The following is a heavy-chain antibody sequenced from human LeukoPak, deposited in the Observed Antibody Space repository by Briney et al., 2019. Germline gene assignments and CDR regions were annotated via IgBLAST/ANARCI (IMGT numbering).Heavy chain of an antibody. CDR3: ARHGRMGTINPSY. V-gene: IGHV4-39*01. CDR1: GGSISNSSYY. CDR2: MYYSGST. D-gene: IGHD5-24*01. J-gene: IGHJ4*02. Sequence: PSETLSRTGTVSGGSISNSSYYWGWIRQPPGKGLEWIGSMYYSGSTYYNPSLKSPATISVDTSKNQFSLTLSAVTAADTAVYYCARHGRMGTINPSYWGQGTLVTVSS.